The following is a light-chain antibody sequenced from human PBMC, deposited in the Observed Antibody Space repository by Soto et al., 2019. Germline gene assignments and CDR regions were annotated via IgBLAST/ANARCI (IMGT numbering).Light chain of an antibody. Sequence: EIVLTQSPGTLSLSPGERATLSCRASQSVHGRYLAWYQQSPGQPPRLLIFGTSIRATGIPDRFNGSGSGTDFSLTISRLEPEDFALYYCQQYESSRTFGQGTKVE. CDR1: QSVHGRY. CDR3: QQYESSRT. V-gene: IGKV3-20*01. J-gene: IGKJ1*01. CDR2: GTS.